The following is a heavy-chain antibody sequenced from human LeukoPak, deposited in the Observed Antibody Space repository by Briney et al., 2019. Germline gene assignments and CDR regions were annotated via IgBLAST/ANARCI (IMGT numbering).Heavy chain of an antibody. CDR3: ARARTKEYYYDSSGYHTFDY. J-gene: IGHJ4*02. CDR2: INPNSGGR. V-gene: IGHV1-2*02. Sequence: GASVKVSCKASGYTFTGYYMHWVRQAPGQGLEWMGWINPNSGGRNYAQKFQGRVTMTRDTSISTAYMELSRLRSDDTAVYYCARARTKEYYYDSSGYHTFDYWGQGTLVTVSS. CDR1: GYTFTGYY. D-gene: IGHD3-22*01.